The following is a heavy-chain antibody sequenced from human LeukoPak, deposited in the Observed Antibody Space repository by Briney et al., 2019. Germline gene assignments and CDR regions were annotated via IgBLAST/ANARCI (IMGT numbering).Heavy chain of an antibody. Sequence: QPGGSLRLSCAASGFIVSDNYMSWVRQAPGKGLEWVSVIYSGGSTYYADSVRGRFTISRDSSKNTLYLQMNSLRAEDTAVYYCARAGIAAAGTLDYWGQGTLVTVSS. J-gene: IGHJ4*02. CDR3: ARAGIAAAGTLDY. CDR1: GFIVSDNY. CDR2: IYSGGST. V-gene: IGHV3-53*01. D-gene: IGHD6-13*01.